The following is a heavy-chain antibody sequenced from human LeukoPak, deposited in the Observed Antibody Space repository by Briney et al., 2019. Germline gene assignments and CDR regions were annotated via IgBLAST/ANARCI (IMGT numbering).Heavy chain of an antibody. CDR2: IYYSGST. J-gene: IGHJ4*02. D-gene: IGHD3-22*01. CDR3: ANYDSTGAWGY. Sequence: SETLSLTCTVSGGSISSGGYFWSWIRQHPGKGLEWIGYIYYSGSTYYNPSLKSRVTISVDTSKNQFSLKLSSVTAADTAVYYCANYDSTGAWGYWGQGTLVTVSS. CDR1: GGSISSGGYF. V-gene: IGHV4-31*03.